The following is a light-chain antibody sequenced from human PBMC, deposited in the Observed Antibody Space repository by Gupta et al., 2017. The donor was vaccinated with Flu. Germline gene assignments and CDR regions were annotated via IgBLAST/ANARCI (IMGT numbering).Light chain of an antibody. CDR2: AAS. Sequence: EIVLTQSPATLSLSPGERATLSCGASQSVSSLLAWYQQKPGQAPRLLIYAASNRATGIPARFSGSGSGTDFTLTISSLEPEDFAVYYCQQRSNCPLTFGQGTRVEIK. CDR3: QQRSNCPLT. V-gene: IGKV3-11*01. CDR1: QSVSSL. J-gene: IGKJ5*01.